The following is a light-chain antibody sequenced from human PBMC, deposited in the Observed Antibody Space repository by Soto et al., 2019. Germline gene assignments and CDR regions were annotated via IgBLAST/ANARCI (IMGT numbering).Light chain of an antibody. CDR1: SSDVGSYNR. J-gene: IGLJ1*01. V-gene: IGLV2-18*02. Sequence: QSALTQPPSVSGSPGQSVAISCTGTSSDVGSYNRVSWYQQPPGTAPKLMIYDVSDRPSWVPDRFSGSKSGNTASLTISGLQAEDEADYYCSSYTTGSTYVFGTGTKLTVL. CDR3: SSYTTGSTYV. CDR2: DVS.